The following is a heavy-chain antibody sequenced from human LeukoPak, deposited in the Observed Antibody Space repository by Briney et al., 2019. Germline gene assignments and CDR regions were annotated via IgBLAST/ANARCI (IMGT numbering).Heavy chain of an antibody. CDR1: GYSFTSYW. J-gene: IGHJ4*02. V-gene: IGHV5-51*01. Sequence: HGESLKISCKGSGYSFTSYWTGWVRQMPGKGLEWMGIIYPGDSDTRYSPSFQGQVTISADKSISTAYLQWSSLKASDTAMYYCARGRRYYSDSSGYYPNFDYWGQGTLVTVSS. CDR3: ARGRRYYSDSSGYYPNFDY. CDR2: IYPGDSDT. D-gene: IGHD3-22*01.